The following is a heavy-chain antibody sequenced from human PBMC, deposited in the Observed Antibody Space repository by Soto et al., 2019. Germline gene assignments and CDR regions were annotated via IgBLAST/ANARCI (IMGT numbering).Heavy chain of an antibody. Sequence: EVKLLESAGDLVQPGGSLRLSCVASGFTYSSYAMSWVRQAPGKGLEWVSTITGGADNTHYADSVKGRFTISRDNSRNTVSRQMNSLRVEDTAVYHCAKGRLAVAAPYTWFDPWGLGSLVTVSS. CDR1: GFTYSSYA. V-gene: IGHV3-23*01. CDR3: AKGRLAVAAPYTWFDP. CDR2: ITGGADNT. D-gene: IGHD6-19*01. J-gene: IGHJ5*02.